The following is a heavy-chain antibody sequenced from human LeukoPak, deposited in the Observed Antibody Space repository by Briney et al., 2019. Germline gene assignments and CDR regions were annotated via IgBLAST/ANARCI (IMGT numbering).Heavy chain of an antibody. Sequence: SQTLSLTCTVSGGSISSGSYYWSWIRQPAGKGLEWIGRIYTSGSTNYNPSLKSRVTISVDTSKNQFSLKLTSVTAADTAVYYCARTTEGGYTYGYFYYYYMDVWGKGTTVTISS. J-gene: IGHJ6*03. CDR1: GGSISSGSYY. D-gene: IGHD5-18*01. V-gene: IGHV4-61*02. CDR2: IYTSGST. CDR3: ARTTEGGYTYGYFYYYYMDV.